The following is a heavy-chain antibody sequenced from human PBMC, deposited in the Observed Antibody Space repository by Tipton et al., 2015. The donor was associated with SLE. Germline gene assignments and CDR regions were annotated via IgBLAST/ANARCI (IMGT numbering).Heavy chain of an antibody. Sequence: QLVQSGAEVKKPGAPVKVSCKASGYTFTSYYMHWVRQAPGQGLEWMGIINPSGGGTSYAQKFQGRVTMTRDTSTSTVYMELSSLRSEDTAVYYCARGAGPSTSFGNYYYYYYMDVGGKGTTVTVSS. D-gene: IGHD2-2*01. CDR1: GYTFTSYY. CDR2: INPSGGGT. J-gene: IGHJ6*03. CDR3: ARGAGPSTSFGNYYYYYYMDV. V-gene: IGHV1-46*01.